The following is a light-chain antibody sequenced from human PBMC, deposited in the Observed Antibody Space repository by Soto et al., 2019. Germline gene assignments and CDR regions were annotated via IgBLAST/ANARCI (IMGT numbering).Light chain of an antibody. J-gene: IGLJ2*01. CDR2: ANS. V-gene: IGLV1-40*01. Sequence: QAVLTQPPSVSGAPGQRVTISCTGSSSNIGAGYDVHWYKQVPGAAPRLLIFANSNRPSGVPDRFSGSKSGTSASLAISGLQAEDEADYYCQSYDTSLSGSVFGGGTKLTVL. CDR3: QSYDTSLSGSV. CDR1: SSNIGAGYD.